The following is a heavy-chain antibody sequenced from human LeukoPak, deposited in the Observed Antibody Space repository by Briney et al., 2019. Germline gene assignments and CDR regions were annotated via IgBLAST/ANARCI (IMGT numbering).Heavy chain of an antibody. V-gene: IGHV1-8*03. J-gene: IGHJ4*02. CDR2: MNPNSGNT. CDR1: GYTFTSYD. D-gene: IGHD3-10*01. CDR3: AREDYGSGSPPFDY. Sequence: ASVKVSCKASGYTFTSYDINWVRQATGQGLEWMGWMNPNSGNTGYAQKFQGRVTITRNTSISTAYMELSSLRSEDTAVYYCAREDYGSGSPPFDYWAREPWSPSPQ.